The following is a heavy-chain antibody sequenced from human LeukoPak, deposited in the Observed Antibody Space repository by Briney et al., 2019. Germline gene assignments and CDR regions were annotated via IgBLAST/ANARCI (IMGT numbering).Heavy chain of an antibody. J-gene: IGHJ4*02. Sequence: SETLSLTCTVSGGSISSYYWSWIRQPPGKGLEWIGYIYYSGSTNYNPSLKSRVTISVDTSKNQFSLKLSSVTAADTAVYYCARQTRYSCGGDTLDYWGQGTLVTVSS. CDR3: ARQTRYSCGGDTLDY. V-gene: IGHV4-59*08. D-gene: IGHD5-18*01. CDR1: GGSISSYY. CDR2: IYYSGST.